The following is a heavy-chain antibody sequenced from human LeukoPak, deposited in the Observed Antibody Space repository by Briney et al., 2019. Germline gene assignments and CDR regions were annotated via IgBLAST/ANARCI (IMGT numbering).Heavy chain of an antibody. Sequence: ASVKVSCKASGYTFTGYYMHWVRQAPGQGLEWMGWINPNCGGTNYAQKFQCRVTMTRDTSISTAYMELSRLRSDDTAVYYCARDGHYDILTGYYSGWFDPWGQGTLVTVSS. J-gene: IGHJ5*02. CDR2: INPNCGGT. CDR3: ARDGHYDILTGYYSGWFDP. V-gene: IGHV1-2*02. D-gene: IGHD3-9*01. CDR1: GYTFTGYY.